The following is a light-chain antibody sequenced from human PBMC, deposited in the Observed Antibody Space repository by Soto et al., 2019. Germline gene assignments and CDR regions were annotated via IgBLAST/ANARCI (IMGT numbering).Light chain of an antibody. CDR1: QSVSNNY. Sequence: EIVLTQSPGTLSLSAGERATLSCRSSQSVSNNYIAWYQQKPGQAPRLLIYGASSRATDIPDRFSGSGSGTDFTLTISRLEPEDFAVYYCQQYGSSPTTFGQGTKV. CDR3: QQYGSSPTT. V-gene: IGKV3-20*01. CDR2: GAS. J-gene: IGKJ1*01.